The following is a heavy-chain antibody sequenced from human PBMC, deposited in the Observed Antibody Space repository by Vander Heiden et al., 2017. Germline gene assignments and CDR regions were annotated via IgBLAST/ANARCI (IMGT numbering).Heavy chain of an antibody. CDR1: GFTFTNYG. CDR2: ISGTGART. Sequence: EVQRLESAGGLVQRGVSLRLSGAASGFTFTNYGMGWVRQAPVKGLEWVSAISGTGARTYYADSVKGRFTISRDNSKNTLYLQMNSQRAEDTAIYYCTRSSFPGGYTAARTSILEFWGQGTLVTVSS. CDR3: TRSSFPGGYTAARTSILEF. J-gene: IGHJ4*02. D-gene: IGHD5-12*01. V-gene: IGHV3-23*01.